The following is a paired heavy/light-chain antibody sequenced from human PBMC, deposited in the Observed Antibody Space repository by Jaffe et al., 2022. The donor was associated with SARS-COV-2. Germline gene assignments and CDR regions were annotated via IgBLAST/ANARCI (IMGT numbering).Heavy chain of an antibody. CDR2: ISGSSSYI. CDR1: GFTFSSYS. Sequence: EVQLVESGGGLVKPGGSLRLSCAASGFTFSSYSMNWVRQAPGKGLEWVSSISGSSSYIHYADSVKGRFTISRDNAKNSLYLQMNSLRAEDTAVYYCAREPAPYYDILTGYNYYYMDVWGKGTTVTVSS. D-gene: IGHD3-9*01. J-gene: IGHJ6*03. CDR3: AREPAPYYDILTGYNYYYMDV. V-gene: IGHV3-21*01.
Light chain of an antibody. CDR3: NSRDSSGNHLGL. Sequence: SSELTQDPAVSVALGQTVRITCQGDSLRSYYASWYQQKPGQAPVLVIYGKNNRPSGIPDRFSGSSSGNTASLTITGAQAEDEADYYCNSRDSSGNHLGLFGGGTKLTVL. J-gene: IGLJ2*01. V-gene: IGLV3-19*01. CDR1: SLRSYY. CDR2: GKN.